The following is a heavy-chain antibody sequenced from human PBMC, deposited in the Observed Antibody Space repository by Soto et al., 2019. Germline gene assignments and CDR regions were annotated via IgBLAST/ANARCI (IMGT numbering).Heavy chain of an antibody. CDR1: GGTFSSYA. Sequence: QVQLVQSGAEVKKPGSSMKVSCKASGGTFSSYAISWVRQAPGQGLEWMGGIIPIFGTANYAQKFQGRVTITADESTSTAYMELSSLRSEDTAVYYCALGGSGWYGAEGNWFDPWGQGTLVTVSS. CDR3: ALGGSGWYGAEGNWFDP. D-gene: IGHD6-19*01. V-gene: IGHV1-69*01. CDR2: IIPIFGTA. J-gene: IGHJ5*02.